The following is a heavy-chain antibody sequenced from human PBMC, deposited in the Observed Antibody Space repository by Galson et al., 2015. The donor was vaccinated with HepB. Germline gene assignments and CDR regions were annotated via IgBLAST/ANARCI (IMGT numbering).Heavy chain of an antibody. V-gene: IGHV3-66*02. CDR3: ATSWPRYCSSTSCLYYYYYYGMDV. CDR2: IYSGGST. CDR1: GFTVSSNY. Sequence: SLRLSCAASGFTVSSNYMSWVRQAPGKGLEWVSVIYSGGSTYYADSVKGRFTISRDNSKNTLYLQMNSLRAEDTAVYCCATSWPRYCSSTSCLYYYYYYGMDVWDQGTTVTVSS. D-gene: IGHD2-2*01. J-gene: IGHJ6*02.